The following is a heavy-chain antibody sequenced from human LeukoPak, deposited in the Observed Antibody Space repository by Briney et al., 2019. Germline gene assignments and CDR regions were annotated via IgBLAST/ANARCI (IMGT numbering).Heavy chain of an antibody. D-gene: IGHD3-10*01. CDR2: IIPIFGTA. J-gene: IGHJ5*02. CDR1: GGTFSSYA. Sequence: SVKVSCKASGGTFSSYAISWVRQAPGQGLEWMGGIIPIFGTANYAQKFQGRVTSTADKSTSTAYMELSSLRSEDTAVYYCARDGSSYGSGSYYNSYNWFDPWGQGTLVTVSS. V-gene: IGHV1-69*06. CDR3: ARDGSSYGSGSYYNSYNWFDP.